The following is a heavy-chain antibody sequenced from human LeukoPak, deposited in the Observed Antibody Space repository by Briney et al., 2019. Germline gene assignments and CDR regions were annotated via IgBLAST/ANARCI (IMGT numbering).Heavy chain of an antibody. CDR3: ARGIILYSSSWYGGQGNWFDP. J-gene: IGHJ5*02. CDR2: IYYSGST. V-gene: IGHV4-59*01. CDR1: GGSISSYY. Sequence: SETLSLTCTVSGGSISSYYWSWIRQPPGKGLEWIGYIYYSGSTNYNPSLKSRVTISVDTSKNQFSLKLSSVTAADTAVYYCARGIILYSSSWYGGQGNWFDPWGQGTLVTVSS. D-gene: IGHD6-13*01.